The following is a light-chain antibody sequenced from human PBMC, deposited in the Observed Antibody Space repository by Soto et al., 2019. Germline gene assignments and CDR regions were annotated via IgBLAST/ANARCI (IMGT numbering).Light chain of an antibody. CDR1: QSVSSN. CDR3: QHYNNWSS. J-gene: IGKJ1*01. CDR2: GAS. V-gene: IGKV3-15*01. Sequence: EIVMTQSPATLSLSPGERATLSCRASQSVSSNLAWYQQKPGQAPRLLIYGASTRATGIPARFSGRGSGTEFTLTISGLQSDDFAVYYCQHYNNWSSFGQGTKV.